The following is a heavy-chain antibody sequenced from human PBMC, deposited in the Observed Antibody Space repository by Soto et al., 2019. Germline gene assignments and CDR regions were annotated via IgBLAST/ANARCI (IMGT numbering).Heavy chain of an antibody. CDR1: GYTFTSYG. J-gene: IGHJ5*02. Sequence: ASLKVSCKASGYTFTSYGISWVRQAPGQGLEWMGWISAYNGNTNYAQKLQGRVTMTTDTSTSTAYMELRSLRSDDTAVYYCARDLFPNINMVRVEGSWGQGTLVTVSS. D-gene: IGHD3-10*01. CDR3: ARDLFPNINMVRVEGS. CDR2: ISAYNGNT. V-gene: IGHV1-18*01.